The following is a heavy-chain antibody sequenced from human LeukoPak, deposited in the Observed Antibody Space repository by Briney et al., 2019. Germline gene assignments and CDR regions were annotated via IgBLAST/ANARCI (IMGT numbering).Heavy chain of an antibody. D-gene: IGHD2-8*01. CDR1: GYSFTSYW. CDR2: TYPGDSDT. CDR3: ARQLGPYCTNGVCETTGWFDP. V-gene: IGHV5-51*01. Sequence: GESLKISCKGSGYSFTSYWIGWVRQMPGKGLEWMGITYPGDSDTRYSPSFQGQVTISADKSISTAYLQWSSLKASDTAMYYCARQLGPYCTNGVCETTGWFDPWGQGTLVTVSS. J-gene: IGHJ5*02.